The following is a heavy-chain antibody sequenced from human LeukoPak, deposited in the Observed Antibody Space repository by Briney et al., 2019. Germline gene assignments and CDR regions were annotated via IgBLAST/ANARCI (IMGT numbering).Heavy chain of an antibody. Sequence: GGSLRLSCAASGFTFSIYWVNWVRHAPGKGLVWVSSINSDGSSTSYADSVKGRFTISRDNAKNTLYLQMNTLRAEDTAVYYCASLDYWGQGTPVTVSS. CDR1: GFTFSIYW. J-gene: IGHJ4*02. CDR3: ASLDY. V-gene: IGHV3-74*01. CDR2: INSDGSST.